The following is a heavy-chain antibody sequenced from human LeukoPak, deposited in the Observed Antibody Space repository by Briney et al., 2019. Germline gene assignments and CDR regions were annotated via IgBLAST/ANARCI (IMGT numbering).Heavy chain of an antibody. CDR3: AREGSSETREY. CDR2: IIPIFGTA. D-gene: IGHD6-19*01. CDR1: GYTFTGYY. Sequence: SVKVSCKASGYTFTGYYMHWVRQAPGQGLEWMGGIIPIFGTANYAQKFQGRVTITADESTSTAYMELSSLRSEDTAVYYCAREGSSETREYWGQGTLVTVSS. V-gene: IGHV1-69*13. J-gene: IGHJ4*02.